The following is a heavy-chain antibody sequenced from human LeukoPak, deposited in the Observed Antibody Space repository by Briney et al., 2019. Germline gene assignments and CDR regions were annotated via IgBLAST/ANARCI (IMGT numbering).Heavy chain of an antibody. CDR3: AREPVAYCGGDCYSGGYFDL. CDR1: GFPVSSNY. V-gene: IGHV3-53*01. J-gene: IGHJ2*01. D-gene: IGHD2-21*02. CDR2: IYSGGST. Sequence: GGSLRLSCAGSGFPVSSNYMSWVRQAPGKGLEWVSVIYSGGSTYYADSVKGRFTISRDNSKNTLYLQMHSLRAEDTAVYYCAREPVAYCGGDCYSGGYFDLWGRGTLVTVSS.